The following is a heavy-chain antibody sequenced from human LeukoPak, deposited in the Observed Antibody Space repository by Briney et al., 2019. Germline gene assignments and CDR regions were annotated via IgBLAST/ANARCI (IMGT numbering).Heavy chain of an antibody. Sequence: AGGSLRLSCAASGFTFSSYGMHWVRQAPGKGLKWVAFIRYDGSNKYYADSVKGRFTISRDNSKNTLYLQMNSLGAEDTAVYYCAKDYCSSTSCIPGDYYYYMDVWGKGTTVTVSS. CDR3: AKDYCSSTSCIPGDYYYYMDV. J-gene: IGHJ6*03. D-gene: IGHD2-2*01. CDR1: GFTFSSYG. CDR2: IRYDGSNK. V-gene: IGHV3-30*02.